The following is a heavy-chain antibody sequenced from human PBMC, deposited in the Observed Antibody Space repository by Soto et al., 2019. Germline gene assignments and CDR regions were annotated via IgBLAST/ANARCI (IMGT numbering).Heavy chain of an antibody. D-gene: IGHD4-17*01. Sequence: SVKVSCKASGVTFSSYTISWVRQAPGQGLEWMGRIIPILGIANYAQKFQGRVTITADKSTSTAYMELSSLRSGDTAVYYCASADSGDSDAFDIWGQGTMVTVSS. CDR2: IIPILGIA. CDR3: ASADSGDSDAFDI. V-gene: IGHV1-69*02. J-gene: IGHJ3*02. CDR1: GVTFSSYT.